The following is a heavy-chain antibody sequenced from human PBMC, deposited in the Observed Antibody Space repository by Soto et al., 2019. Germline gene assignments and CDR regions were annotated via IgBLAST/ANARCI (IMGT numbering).Heavy chain of an antibody. CDR3: ARDLLLVCSGGSCYPEGAFHI. V-gene: IGHV1-2*04. Sequence: GASVKVSCKTSGYTFIDYYMHWVRQAPGQGLEWMGWINPNSGGTNYAQKFQGWVTLTRDTSISTAYMELRRLRSYDTAVYFCARDLLLVCSGGSCYPEGAFHIWSQETMVTVSS. D-gene: IGHD2-15*01. CDR2: INPNSGGT. J-gene: IGHJ3*02. CDR1: GYTFIDYY.